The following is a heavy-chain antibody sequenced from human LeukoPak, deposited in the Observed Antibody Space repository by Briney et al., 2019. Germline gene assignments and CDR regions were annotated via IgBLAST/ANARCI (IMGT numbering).Heavy chain of an antibody. D-gene: IGHD6-19*01. Sequence: PGGSLRLSCAASGFTFSSYAMHWVRQAPGKGLEYVSAISSNGGSTYYANSVKGRFTISRDNSKNTLYLQMGSLRSDDTAVYYCARDMAVAGYNNWFDPWGQGTLVTVSS. CDR3: ARDMAVAGYNNWFDP. CDR1: GFTFSSYA. J-gene: IGHJ5*02. V-gene: IGHV3-64*01. CDR2: ISSNGGST.